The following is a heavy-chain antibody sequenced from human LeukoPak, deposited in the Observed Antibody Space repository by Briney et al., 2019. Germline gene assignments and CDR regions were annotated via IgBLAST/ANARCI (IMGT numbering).Heavy chain of an antibody. V-gene: IGHV4-61*02. CDR1: GGSISSGSYY. CDR3: AREAGLLWFGELSFDAFDI. D-gene: IGHD3-10*01. Sequence: PSETLSLTCTVSGGSISSGSYYWSWIRQPAGKGLEWIGRIYTSGSTNYNPSLKSRVTISVDTSKNQFSLKLSSVTAADTAVYYCAREAGLLWFGELSFDAFDIWGQGTMVTVSS. CDR2: IYTSGST. J-gene: IGHJ3*02.